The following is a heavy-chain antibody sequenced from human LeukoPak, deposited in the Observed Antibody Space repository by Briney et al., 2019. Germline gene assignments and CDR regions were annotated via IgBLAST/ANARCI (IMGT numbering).Heavy chain of an antibody. Sequence: ASVKVSCKASGYTFTSYYMHWARQAPGQGLEWMGIINPSGGSTSYAQKFQGRVTMTRDTSTSTVYMELSSLRSEDTAVYYCARDRDCSGGSCYSRYYFDYWGQGTLVTVSS. CDR3: ARDRDCSGGSCYSRYYFDY. J-gene: IGHJ4*02. CDR1: GYTFTSYY. CDR2: INPSGGST. V-gene: IGHV1-46*01. D-gene: IGHD2-15*01.